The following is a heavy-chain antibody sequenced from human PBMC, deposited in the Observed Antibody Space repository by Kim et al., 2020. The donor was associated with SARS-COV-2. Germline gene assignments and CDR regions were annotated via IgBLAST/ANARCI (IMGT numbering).Heavy chain of an antibody. Sequence: GGSLRLSCAASGFTFSSYGMHWVRQAPGKGLEWVAVIWYDGSNKYYADSVKGRFTISRDNSKNTLYLQMNSLRAEDTAVYYCAREGGLHCSGGSCVFVWQQPTGQLDYWGQGTLVTVSS. CDR1: GFTFSSYG. CDR2: IWYDGSNK. V-gene: IGHV3-33*01. CDR3: AREGGLHCSGGSCVFVWQQPTGQLDY. D-gene: IGHD2-15*01. J-gene: IGHJ4*02.